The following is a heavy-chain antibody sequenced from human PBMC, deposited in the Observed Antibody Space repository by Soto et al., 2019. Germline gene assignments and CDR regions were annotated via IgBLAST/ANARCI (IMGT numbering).Heavy chain of an antibody. J-gene: IGHJ4*02. CDR3: ARGGGGNFDY. Sequence: QVQLQQWGAGLLKPSETLSLTCAVYGGSFSGYYWSWIRQPPGKGLEWIGEINHSGSTNYNPSLKSRVTISVDTSKNQFSRKLSSVTAADTAVYYCARGGGGNFDYWGQGTLVTVSS. V-gene: IGHV4-34*01. CDR2: INHSGST. D-gene: IGHD1-26*01. CDR1: GGSFSGYY.